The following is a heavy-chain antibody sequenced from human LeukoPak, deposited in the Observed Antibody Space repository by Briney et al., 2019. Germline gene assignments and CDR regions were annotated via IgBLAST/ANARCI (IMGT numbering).Heavy chain of an antibody. CDR3: ARRKRGYSDY. CDR2: INHSGST. V-gene: IGHV4-34*01. Sequence: PSETLSLTCAVYGGSFIGYYWSWIRQPPGKGLEWIGEINHSGSTNYNPSLKSRVTISVDTSKNQFSLKLSSVTAADTAVYYCARRKRGYSDYWGQGTLVTVSS. CDR1: GGSFIGYY. J-gene: IGHJ4*02. D-gene: IGHD3-22*01.